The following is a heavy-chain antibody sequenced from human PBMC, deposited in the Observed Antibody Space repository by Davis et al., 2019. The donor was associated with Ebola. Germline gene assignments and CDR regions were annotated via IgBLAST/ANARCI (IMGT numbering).Heavy chain of an antibody. CDR2: FDPEDGET. D-gene: IGHD3-9*01. CDR3: ATEYDILTGIPYGMDV. J-gene: IGHJ6*02. Sequence: ASVKVSCKVSGYTLTELSMHWVRQAPGKGLEWMGGFDPEDGETIYAQKFQGRVTMTEDTSTDTAYMELSSLRSEDTAVYYCATEYDILTGIPYGMDVWGQGTTVTVSS. CDR1: GYTLTELS. V-gene: IGHV1-24*01.